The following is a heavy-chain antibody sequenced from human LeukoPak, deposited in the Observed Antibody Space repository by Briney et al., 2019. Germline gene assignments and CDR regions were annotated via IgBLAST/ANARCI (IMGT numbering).Heavy chain of an antibody. CDR2: ISGSGGST. CDR3: AKDHHDYVWGSYRYGYFDY. V-gene: IGHV3-23*01. J-gene: IGHJ4*02. CDR1: GFTFDDYG. Sequence: GGSLRLSCAASGFTFDDYGMTWVRQVPGKGLEWVSAISGSGGSTYYADSVKGRFTISRDNSKNTLYLQMNSLRAEDTAVYYCAKDHHDYVWGSYRYGYFDYWGQGTLVTVSS. D-gene: IGHD3-16*02.